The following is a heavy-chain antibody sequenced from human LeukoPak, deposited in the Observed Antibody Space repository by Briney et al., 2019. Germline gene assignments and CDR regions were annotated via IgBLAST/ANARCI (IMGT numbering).Heavy chain of an antibody. CDR1: GFTFSSYG. D-gene: IGHD3-10*01. CDR2: ISYDGSNK. Sequence: GGSLRLSCAASGFTFSSYGMHWVRQAPGKGLEWVAVISYDGSNKYYADSVKGRFTISRDNSKNTLYLQMNSLRAEDTAVYYCAKGELLWFGESKGTDWGQGTLVTVSS. J-gene: IGHJ4*02. CDR3: AKGELLWFGESKGTD. V-gene: IGHV3-30*18.